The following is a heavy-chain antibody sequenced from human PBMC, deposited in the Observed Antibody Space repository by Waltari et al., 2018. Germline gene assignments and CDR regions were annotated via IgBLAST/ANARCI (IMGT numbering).Heavy chain of an antibody. Sequence: EVRLLESGGGLVQAGGSLRLSCGASGWTVSRYAMSWVGLASGRGLVWVSSMRGSGGSTYYADSVKGRFTISRDNSESTLYLRMNSRRAEDTAVYYCAKGPVRGYYYGSVDYWGQGTLVTVSS. CDR1: GWTVSRYA. V-gene: IGHV3-23*01. CDR3: AKGPVRGYYYGSVDY. J-gene: IGHJ4*02. D-gene: IGHD3-10*01. CDR2: MRGSGGST.